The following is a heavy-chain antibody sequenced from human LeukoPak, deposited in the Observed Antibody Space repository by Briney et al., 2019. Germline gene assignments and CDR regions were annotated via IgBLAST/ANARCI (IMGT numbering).Heavy chain of an antibody. J-gene: IGHJ5*02. CDR2: IYTDDST. Sequence: GGSLRLSCAASGFTFSSYAMHWVRQTPGMGLEWVSIIYTDDSTYYADSVKGRFTISRDISRNALFLEMNNLRADDTAVYYCARGGAPNLADHWGQGTLVTVSS. D-gene: IGHD2-8*01. CDR3: ARGGAPNLADH. CDR1: GFTFSSYA. V-gene: IGHV3-53*01.